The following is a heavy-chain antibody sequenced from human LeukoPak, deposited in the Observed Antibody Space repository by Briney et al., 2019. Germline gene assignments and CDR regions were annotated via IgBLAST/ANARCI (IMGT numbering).Heavy chain of an antibody. D-gene: IGHD3-3*01. V-gene: IGHV4-39*01. CDR2: INHSGST. CDR3: ARHYDFWSGFDY. J-gene: IGHJ4*02. CDR1: GGSISSCSYY. Sequence: PSETLSLTCSVSGGSISSCSYYWSWIRQPPGKGLEWIGEINHSGSTNYNPSLKSRVTISVDTSKNQFSLKLSSVTAADTAVYYCARHYDFWSGFDYWGQGTLVTVSS.